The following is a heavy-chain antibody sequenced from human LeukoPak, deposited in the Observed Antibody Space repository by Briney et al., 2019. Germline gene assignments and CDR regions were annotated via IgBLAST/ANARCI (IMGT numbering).Heavy chain of an antibody. J-gene: IGHJ6*04. CDR1: GYTLTELS. Sequence: GASVKVSCKVSGYTLTELSMHWVRQAPGKGLEWMGGFDPEDGETIYAQKFQGRVTMTEDTSTDTAYMELSSLRSEDTAVYYCATPYTMVRGVSYYGMDVWGKGNTVTVSS. V-gene: IGHV1-24*01. CDR2: FDPEDGET. CDR3: ATPYTMVRGVSYYGMDV. D-gene: IGHD3-10*01.